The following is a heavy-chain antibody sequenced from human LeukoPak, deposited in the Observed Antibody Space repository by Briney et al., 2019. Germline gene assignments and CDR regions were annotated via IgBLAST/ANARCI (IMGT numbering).Heavy chain of an antibody. D-gene: IGHD2/OR15-2a*01. CDR2: INSDGSTT. Sequence: GGSLRLSCAASGFNFNNYWMHWVRQTPGKGLEWVSRINSDGSTTTYADSVKGRFTISRDNTKNMLYLQMNSLTAEDTATYYCASLSQYPSAWFDPWGQGTLVTVSS. CDR1: GFNFNNYW. CDR3: ASLSQYPSAWFDP. J-gene: IGHJ5*02. V-gene: IGHV3-74*01.